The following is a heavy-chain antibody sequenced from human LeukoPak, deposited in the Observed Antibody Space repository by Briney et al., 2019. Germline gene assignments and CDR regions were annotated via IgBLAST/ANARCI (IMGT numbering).Heavy chain of an antibody. Sequence: PGGSLRLSCAATGFTFNNYAMSWVRQAPGQGLEWVSGISGNAGSSYYADSVKGRFSISRDNSKNTLYLQMNSLRADDTAVYYCAKHPVVIPAAGSWFDHWGQGTPVTVSS. CDR1: GFTFNNYA. J-gene: IGHJ5*02. CDR2: ISGNAGSS. V-gene: IGHV3-23*01. D-gene: IGHD2-15*01. CDR3: AKHPVVIPAAGSWFDH.